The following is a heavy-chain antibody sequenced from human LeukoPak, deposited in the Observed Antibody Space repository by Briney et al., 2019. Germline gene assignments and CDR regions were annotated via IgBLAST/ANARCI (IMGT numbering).Heavy chain of an antibody. V-gene: IGHV3-7*03. CDR1: GFTFGSYW. CDR3: TRDPGWGRLDY. Sequence: PGGSLRLSCAASGFTFGSYWMTRVRQSPGKGLESVAMINLDGKKTYYVDSVKGRFTISRDNAKNSLFLQMNGLRVDDTAIYYCTRDPGWGRLDYWGQGALVTVSS. CDR2: INLDGKKT. J-gene: IGHJ4*02. D-gene: IGHD7-27*01.